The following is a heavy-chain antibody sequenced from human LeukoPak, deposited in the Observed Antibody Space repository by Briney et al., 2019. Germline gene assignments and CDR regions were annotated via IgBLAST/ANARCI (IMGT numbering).Heavy chain of an antibody. V-gene: IGHV4-59*08. CDR3: ARYFFPGYYPDY. J-gene: IGHJ4*02. CDR2: IYYSGST. CDR1: GGSISSYY. Sequence: PSETLSLTCTVSGGSISSYYWSWIRQPPGKGLEWIGYIYYSGSTNYNPSLKSRVTVSVDTSKNQFSLKLSSVTAADTAVYYCARYFFPGYYPDYWGQGTLVTVSS. D-gene: IGHD2/OR15-2a*01.